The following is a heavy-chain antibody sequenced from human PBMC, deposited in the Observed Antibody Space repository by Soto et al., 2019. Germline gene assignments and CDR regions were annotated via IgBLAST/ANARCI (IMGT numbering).Heavy chain of an antibody. CDR2: INPDDSDT. D-gene: IGHD6-6*01. V-gene: IGHV5-51*01. CDR1: GYSFSSHW. Sequence: GESLKISCKGSGYSFSSHWIAWVRQMPGRGLEWMGTINPDDSDTRDSPTFQGQVTISVDKSINTAYLQWSRLTASATAMYFCARLTNIAAPLGAFDCWGQATQFTVS. J-gene: IGHJ4*02. CDR3: ARLTNIAAPLGAFDC.